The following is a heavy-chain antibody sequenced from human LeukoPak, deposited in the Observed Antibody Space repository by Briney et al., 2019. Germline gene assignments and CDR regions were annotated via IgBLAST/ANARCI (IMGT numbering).Heavy chain of an antibody. Sequence: PSETLSLTCAVYGGSFSGYYWSWIRQPPGKGLEWIGEINHSGSTNYNPSLKSRVTISVDTSKNQFSLKLSSVTAADTAVYYYACSPIAAAGFDPWGQGTLVTVSS. CDR2: INHSGST. D-gene: IGHD6-13*01. V-gene: IGHV4-34*01. J-gene: IGHJ5*02. CDR3: ACSPIAAAGFDP. CDR1: GGSFSGYY.